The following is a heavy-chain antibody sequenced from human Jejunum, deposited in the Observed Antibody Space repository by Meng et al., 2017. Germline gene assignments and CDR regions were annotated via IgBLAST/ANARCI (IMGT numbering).Heavy chain of an antibody. D-gene: IGHD2-8*01. CDR1: GGSISSGNYT. CDR2: ISFSGKT. V-gene: IGHV4-30-4*01. Sequence: QVQVQESGSGLVKPSGTLSLTCTVSGGSISSGNYTWSWSRQPPGKGLEWIGYISFSGKTSYNPSFKSRVTISLDTSKNHFSLTLTSVTVADTAGYYCARGGNGGRLGDNWFDPWGQGTLVTVSS. J-gene: IGHJ5*02. CDR3: ARGGNGGRLGDNWFDP.